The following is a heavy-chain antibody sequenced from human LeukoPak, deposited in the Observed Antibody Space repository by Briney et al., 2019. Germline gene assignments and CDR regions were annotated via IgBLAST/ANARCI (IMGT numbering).Heavy chain of an antibody. V-gene: IGHV1-8*01. D-gene: IGHD3-3*01. Sequence: GASVKVSCKASGYTFTSYDINWVRQATGQGLEWMGWMNPNSGNTSYAQKFQGRVTMTRNTSISTAYMELSSLRSEDTAVYYCARGVADYDFWSGTVDYYYGMDVWGQGTTVTVSS. CDR3: ARGVADYDFWSGTVDYYYGMDV. CDR1: GYTFTSYD. CDR2: MNPNSGNT. J-gene: IGHJ6*02.